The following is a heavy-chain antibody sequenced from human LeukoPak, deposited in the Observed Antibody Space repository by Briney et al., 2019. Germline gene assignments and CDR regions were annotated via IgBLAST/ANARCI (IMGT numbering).Heavy chain of an antibody. CDR3: ARTTYYYDSSYWFDP. V-gene: IGHV1-18*01. CDR1: GYTFTSYG. CDR2: ISAYNGNT. J-gene: IGHJ5*02. Sequence: ASVKVSCKASGYTFTSYGISWVRQAPGQGLEWMGWISAYNGNTNYAQKLQGRVTMTTDTSTSTAYMELRSLRSDDTAVYYCARTTYYYDSSYWFDPWSQGTLVNVSS. D-gene: IGHD3-22*01.